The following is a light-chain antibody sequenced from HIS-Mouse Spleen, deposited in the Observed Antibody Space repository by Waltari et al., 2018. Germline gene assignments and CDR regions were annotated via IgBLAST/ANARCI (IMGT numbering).Light chain of an antibody. CDR3: CSYAGSYTFWV. CDR1: SSAVGGYHY. J-gene: IGLJ3*02. Sequence: QSALTQPRSVSGSPGQSVPISCTGTSSAVGGYHYVSWYQQHPGKAPKLMIYVVSKRPSGVPDRFSGSKSGNTASLTISGLQAEDEADYYCCSYAGSYTFWVFGGGTKLTVL. V-gene: IGLV2-11*01. CDR2: VVS.